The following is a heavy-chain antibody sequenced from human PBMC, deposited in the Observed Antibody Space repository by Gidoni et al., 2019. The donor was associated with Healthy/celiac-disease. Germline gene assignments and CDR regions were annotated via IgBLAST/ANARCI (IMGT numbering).Heavy chain of an antibody. J-gene: IGHJ6*02. CDR1: GWYFSGYY. D-gene: IGHD2-15*01. Sequence: QVQLQQWGAGLLKPSETLSLTCAVYGWYFSGYYWSWIRQPPGKGLEWIGEINHSGSTNYNPSLKSRVTISGDTSKNQFSLKLSSVTAADTAVYYCVQEGGWDYYYGMDVWGQGTTVTVSS. CDR3: VQEGGWDYYYGMDV. CDR2: INHSGST. V-gene: IGHV4-34*01.